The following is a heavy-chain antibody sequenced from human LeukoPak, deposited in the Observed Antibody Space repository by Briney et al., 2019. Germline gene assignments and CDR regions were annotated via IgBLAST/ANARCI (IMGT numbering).Heavy chain of an antibody. CDR1: GYTFTGYY. J-gene: IGHJ1*01. CDR2: INPNSGGT. D-gene: IGHD3-10*01. CDR3: ARDLDNYSGSGSYYNGDPLFQH. V-gene: IGHV1-2*02. Sequence: ASVKVSCKASGYTFTGYYMHWVRQAPGQGLEWVGWINPNSGGTNYAQKFQGRVTMTRDTSISTGYMELSRLRSDHTAVYYCARDLDNYSGSGSYYNGDPLFQHWGQGTLVTVSS.